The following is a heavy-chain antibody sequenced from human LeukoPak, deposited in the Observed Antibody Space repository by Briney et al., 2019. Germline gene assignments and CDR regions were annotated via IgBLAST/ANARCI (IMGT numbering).Heavy chain of an antibody. CDR2: MYYSGST. J-gene: IGHJ5*02. V-gene: IGHV4-30-4*01. CDR1: GGSISSADYY. CDR3: ARPYYYDSRIDP. Sequence: SETLSLTCTVSGGSISSADYYWSWIRQPPGKGLEWIAYMYYSGSTYYNPSLKSRVTMSADTSKNQLSLKLSSVTAADTAVYYCARPYYYDSRIDPWGQGILVTVSS. D-gene: IGHD3-22*01.